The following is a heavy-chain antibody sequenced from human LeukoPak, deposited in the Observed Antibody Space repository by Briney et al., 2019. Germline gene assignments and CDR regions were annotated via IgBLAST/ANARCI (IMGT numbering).Heavy chain of an antibody. J-gene: IGHJ4*02. CDR2: ISAYNEDT. D-gene: IGHD3-16*01. CDR1: GYTFSRYS. CDR3: ARDYGHLDY. V-gene: IGHV1-18*01. Sequence: ASVKVSCKTSGYTFSRYSISWVRQAPGQGLEWLGWISAYNEDTNYAKKFQGRITMTTDTSTSTAYMELRSLRSDDTAIYYCARDYGHLDYWGQGTLVTVSS.